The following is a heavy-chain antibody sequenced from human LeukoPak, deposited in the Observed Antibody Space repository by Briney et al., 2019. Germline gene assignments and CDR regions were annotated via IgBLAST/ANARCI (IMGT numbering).Heavy chain of an antibody. CDR2: INPSGGST. J-gene: IGHJ4*02. Sequence: ASVTVSCTASGYTFTIYYMHWVRQAPGQGLEWMGIINPSGGSTSYAQKFQGRVTMTRDTSTSTVYMELSSLRSEDTAVYYCARGGRAKYYFDYWGQGTLVTVSS. CDR1: GYTFTIYY. CDR3: ARGGRAKYYFDY. D-gene: IGHD6-13*01. V-gene: IGHV1-46*01.